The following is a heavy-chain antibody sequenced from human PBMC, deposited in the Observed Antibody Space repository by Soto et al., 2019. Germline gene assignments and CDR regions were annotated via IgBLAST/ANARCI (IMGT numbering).Heavy chain of an antibody. J-gene: IGHJ4*02. CDR3: ARGVTMVRGVGLFYFDY. Sequence: SETLSLTCTVSVGSISSGGYYWSWIRQHPGKGLEWIGYMYYSGSTYYNPSLKSRITISVDTSKKKFSLKLSSVTAADTAVYYCARGVTMVRGVGLFYFDYWGQGTLVTVSS. V-gene: IGHV4-31*03. CDR1: VGSISSGGYY. CDR2: MYYSGST. D-gene: IGHD3-10*01.